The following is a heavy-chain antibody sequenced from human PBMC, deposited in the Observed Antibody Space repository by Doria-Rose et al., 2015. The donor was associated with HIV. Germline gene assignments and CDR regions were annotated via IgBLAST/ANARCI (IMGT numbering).Heavy chain of an antibody. CDR3: ARGLLRGGWNDVDYYYGMDV. CDR2: INHSGST. V-gene: IGHV4-34*01. CDR1: GGSFSGYY. J-gene: IGHJ6*02. Sequence: QVQLQESGAGLVKPSETLSLTCAVFGGSFSGYYWSWIRQPPGKGLEWIGEINHSGSTNDSTIFKRRFTIPEDTSKTLFAMMLSSGTAADTAVYYCARGLLRGGWNDVDYYYGMDVWGQGTTVTVSS. D-gene: IGHD1-1*01.